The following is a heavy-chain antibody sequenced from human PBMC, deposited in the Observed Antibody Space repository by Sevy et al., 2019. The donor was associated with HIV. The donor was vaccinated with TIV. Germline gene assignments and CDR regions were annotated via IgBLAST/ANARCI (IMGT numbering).Heavy chain of an antibody. CDR1: GFTFGDYA. V-gene: IGHV3-49*03. J-gene: IGHJ4*02. Sequence: GGSLRLSCTASGFTFGDYAMSWFRQAPGKGPEWVAFIRRNSYEPYGGTTEYAASVKGRFTISRDDSKSIAYLQMNSLKTEDTAFYYCTRALATVVTPEYYFDYWGQGTLVTVSS. CDR2: IRRNSYEPYGGTT. CDR3: TRALATVVTPEYYFDY. D-gene: IGHD4-17*01.